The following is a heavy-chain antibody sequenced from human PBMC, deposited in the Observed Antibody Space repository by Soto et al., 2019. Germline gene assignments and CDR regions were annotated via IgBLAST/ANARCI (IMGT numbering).Heavy chain of an antibody. CDR1: GYTFTGYY. D-gene: IGHD4-17*01. CDR2: INPNSGGT. J-gene: IGHJ6*02. V-gene: IGHV1-2*04. CDR3: ARLHGDYQIHNYYYGMDV. Sequence: ASVKVSCKASGYTFTGYYMHWVRQAPGQGLEWMGWINPNSGGTNYAQKFQGWVTMTRDTSISTAYMELSRLRSDDTAMYYCARLHGDYQIHNYYYGMDVWGQGTTVTVSS.